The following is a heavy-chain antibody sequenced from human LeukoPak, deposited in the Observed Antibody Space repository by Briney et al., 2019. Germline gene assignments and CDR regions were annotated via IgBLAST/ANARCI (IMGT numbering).Heavy chain of an antibody. CDR2: IYYSRST. V-gene: IGHV4-31*03. CDR3: ARDRDWFDP. Sequence: SQTLSLTCTVSGVSISSGGYYWSWLRQHPGQGLEWIGYIYYSRSTYYNPSLKSRVTISVDTSKNQFSLKLSSVTAADTAVYYCARDRDWFDPWGQGTLVTVSS. CDR1: GVSISSGGYY. J-gene: IGHJ5*02.